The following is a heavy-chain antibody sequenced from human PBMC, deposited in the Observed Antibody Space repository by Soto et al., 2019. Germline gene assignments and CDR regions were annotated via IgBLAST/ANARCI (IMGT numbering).Heavy chain of an antibody. D-gene: IGHD3-22*01. J-gene: IGHJ4*02. CDR3: AKVRGRARYYDSSGYPDY. Sequence: PGGSLRLSCAASGFTFSSYGMHWVRQAPGKGLEWVAVISYDGSNKYYADSVKGRFTISRDNSKNTLYLQMNSLRAEDTAVYYCAKVRGRARYYDSSGYPDYWGQGTLVTVSS. CDR1: GFTFSSYG. CDR2: ISYDGSNK. V-gene: IGHV3-30*18.